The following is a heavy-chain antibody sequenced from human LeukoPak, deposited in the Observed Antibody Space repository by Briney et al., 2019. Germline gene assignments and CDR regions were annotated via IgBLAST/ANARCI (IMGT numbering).Heavy chain of an antibody. CDR3: ALQQGVSGYSYGTIDY. D-gene: IGHD5-18*01. CDR2: IYYSGST. CDR1: GGSVSSGSYY. Sequence: PSETLSLTCPVSGGSVSSGSYYWSWIRQPPGKGLEWIGYIYYSGSTNYNPSLKSRVTISVDTSKNQFSLKLSSVTAADTAVYYCALQQGVSGYSYGTIDYWGQGTLVTVSS. V-gene: IGHV4-61*01. J-gene: IGHJ4*02.